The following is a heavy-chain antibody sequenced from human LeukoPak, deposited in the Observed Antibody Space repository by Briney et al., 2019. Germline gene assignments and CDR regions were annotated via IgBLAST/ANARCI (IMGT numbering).Heavy chain of an antibody. CDR2: INHSGST. V-gene: IGHV4-34*01. CDR1: GGSFSGYY. Sequence: SETLSLTCAVYGGSFSGYYWSWIRQPPGKGLEWIGEINHSGSTNYNPSLKSRVTISVDTSKNQFSLKLSSVTAADTAVYYCARDPDYDSSGYYFDYWGQGTLVTVSS. D-gene: IGHD3-22*01. CDR3: ARDPDYDSSGYYFDY. J-gene: IGHJ4*02.